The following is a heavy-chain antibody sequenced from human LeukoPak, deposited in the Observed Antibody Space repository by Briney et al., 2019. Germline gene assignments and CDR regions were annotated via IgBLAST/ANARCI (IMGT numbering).Heavy chain of an antibody. J-gene: IGHJ3*02. D-gene: IGHD2-15*01. CDR2: IFYSGSI. CDR1: GGSISRYY. CDR3: ARAVTAYCSGGSCTVFLDI. V-gene: IGHV4-59*01. Sequence: KPSETLSLTCTISGGSISRYYWSWIRQPPGKGLEWIGYIFYSGSINYNPSLKSRVSISVDTSKNQFSLKLNSVTAADTAVYYCARAVTAYCSGGSCTVFLDIWGQGTRVTVSS.